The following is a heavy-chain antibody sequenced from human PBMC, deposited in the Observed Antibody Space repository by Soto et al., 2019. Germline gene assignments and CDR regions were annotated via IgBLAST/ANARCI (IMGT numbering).Heavy chain of an antibody. CDR3: ANSGVVTASLPYDY. J-gene: IGHJ4*02. D-gene: IGHD2-21*02. V-gene: IGHV3-23*01. CDR2: ISGSGGST. CDR1: GFTFSSYA. Sequence: EVQLLESGGGLVQPGGSLRLSCAASGFTFSSYAMSWVRQAPGKGLEWVSAISGSGGSTYYADSVKGRFTISRDNSKNTLYLQMNSLRAEDTAVYSCANSGVVTASLPYDYWGQGTLVTVSS.